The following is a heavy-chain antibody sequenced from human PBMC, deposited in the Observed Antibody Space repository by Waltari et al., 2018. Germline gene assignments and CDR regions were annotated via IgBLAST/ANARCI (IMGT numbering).Heavy chain of an antibody. CDR1: GFTFRRYW. CDR2: IKQDGSEK. CDR3: ARDHRYSSGWYEGAFDI. Sequence: EVQLVESGGGLVQPGGSLRLSCAASGFTFRRYWMSWGRQAPWKGLEWVANIKQDGSEKYYVDSVKGRFTISRDNAKNSLYLQMNSLRAEDTAVYYCARDHRYSSGWYEGAFDIWGQGTMVTVSS. D-gene: IGHD6-19*01. J-gene: IGHJ3*02. V-gene: IGHV3-7*03.